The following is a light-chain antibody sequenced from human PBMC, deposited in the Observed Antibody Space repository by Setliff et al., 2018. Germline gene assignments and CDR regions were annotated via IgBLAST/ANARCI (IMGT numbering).Light chain of an antibody. Sequence: QSVLTQPRSVSGSPGQSVTISCTGTSSDVGRDNFVSWYQQHPGKAPKLIIYDVTKRPSGVPDRFSGSKSGNTASLTISGLQAEDEADYSCCSYADTYISVFGTGTKVTVL. CDR2: DVT. V-gene: IGLV2-11*01. CDR3: CSYADTYISV. J-gene: IGLJ1*01. CDR1: SSDVGRDNF.